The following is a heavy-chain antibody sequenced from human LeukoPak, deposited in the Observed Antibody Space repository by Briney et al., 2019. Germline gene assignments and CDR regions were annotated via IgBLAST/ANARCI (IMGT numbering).Heavy chain of an antibody. Sequence: GGSLRLSCATSGFTFTTFWMHWVRQAPGKGLVWVSRINHDGSSTNYADSVKGRFTISRDNAKNTVYLQMNSLRAEDTAVYYCARETAWHPYYMDVWGKGTTVTISS. CDR1: GFTFTTFW. CDR2: INHDGSST. J-gene: IGHJ6*03. V-gene: IGHV3-74*01. CDR3: ARETAWHPYYMDV.